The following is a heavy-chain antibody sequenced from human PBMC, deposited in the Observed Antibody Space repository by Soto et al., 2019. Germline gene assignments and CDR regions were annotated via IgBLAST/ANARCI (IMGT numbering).Heavy chain of an antibody. CDR2: ISPNSGAT. J-gene: IGHJ4*02. V-gene: IGHV1-18*01. D-gene: IGHD4-17*01. CDR1: GYSFTSFG. CDR3: VREMCTNYGSQNFFDF. Sequence: QVQLVQSEGEVKQPGASVKLSCKASGYSFTSFGISWVRQAPGQGLECMGSISPNSGATRYAQNLQGRVTRTTETSTTTAYLELRSLTSDDTALSYGVREMCTNYGSQNFFDFWGLGALVTVSS.